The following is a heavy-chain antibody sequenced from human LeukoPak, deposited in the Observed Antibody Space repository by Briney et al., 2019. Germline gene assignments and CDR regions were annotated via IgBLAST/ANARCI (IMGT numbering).Heavy chain of an antibody. Sequence: PGGSLRLSCAASGFTFSSYGMSWVRQAPGKGLEWVSAISGSGGSTYYADSVKGRFTISRDNSKSTLYLQMNSLRAEDTAVYYCAKDRAITMIVVVADAFDIWGQGTMVTVSS. CDR1: GFTFSSYG. V-gene: IGHV3-23*01. CDR2: ISGSGGST. J-gene: IGHJ3*02. CDR3: AKDRAITMIVVVADAFDI. D-gene: IGHD3-22*01.